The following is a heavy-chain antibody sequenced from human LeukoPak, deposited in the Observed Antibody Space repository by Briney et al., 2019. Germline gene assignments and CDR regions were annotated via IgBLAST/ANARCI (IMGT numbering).Heavy chain of an antibody. V-gene: IGHV1-8*01. CDR3: ARGRAIFGVAVYYFDY. D-gene: IGHD3-3*01. CDR1: GYTFTSYD. J-gene: IGHJ4*02. Sequence: ASVKVSCKASGYTFTSYDINWVRQATGQGLEWMGWMNPNSGNTGYAQKFQGRVTMTRNTSISTAYMELSSLRPEDTAVYYCARGRAIFGVAVYYFDYWGQGTLVTVSS. CDR2: MNPNSGNT.